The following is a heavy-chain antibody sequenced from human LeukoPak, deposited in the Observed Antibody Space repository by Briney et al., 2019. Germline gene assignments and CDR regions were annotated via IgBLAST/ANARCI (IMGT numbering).Heavy chain of an antibody. Sequence: GGSLRLSCAASGFTFSSYSMNWVRQAPGKGLEWVSSISSSSSYIYYADSVKGRFTISRDNAKNSLYLQMNSLRAEDTAVYYCARPPRAVTTPLNWGQGTLATVSS. D-gene: IGHD4-17*01. J-gene: IGHJ4*02. CDR1: GFTFSSYS. CDR3: ARPPRAVTTPLN. CDR2: ISSSSSYI. V-gene: IGHV3-21*01.